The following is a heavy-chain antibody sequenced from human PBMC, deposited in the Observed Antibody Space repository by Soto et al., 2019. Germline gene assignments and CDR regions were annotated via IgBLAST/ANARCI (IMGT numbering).Heavy chain of an antibody. V-gene: IGHV3-48*01. CDR3: ARDQLYYNDISGRPLNAFDF. D-gene: IGHD3-22*01. J-gene: IGHJ3*01. Sequence: GGSLRLSCAASGFTFRNYGMNWVRQAPGKGLEWVSYIGIGSSTKYYADSVKGRFTISGDNAKNSLYLQMNSLRAEDTAVYYCARDQLYYNDISGRPLNAFDFWGQGTMVTVSS. CDR1: GFTFRNYG. CDR2: IGIGSSTK.